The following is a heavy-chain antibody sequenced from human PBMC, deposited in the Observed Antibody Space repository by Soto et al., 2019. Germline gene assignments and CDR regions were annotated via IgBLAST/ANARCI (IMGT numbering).Heavy chain of an antibody. CDR3: ARDHVDTAMALTDY. CDR2: ISAYNGNT. V-gene: IGHV1-18*01. D-gene: IGHD5-18*01. J-gene: IGHJ4*02. CDR1: GSTFTSYG. Sequence: ASVKVSCKASGSTFTSYGISWVRQAPGQGLEWMGWISAYNGNTNYAQKLQGRVTMTTDTSTSTAYMELRSLRSDDTAVYYCARDHVDTAMALTDYWGQGTLVTVSS.